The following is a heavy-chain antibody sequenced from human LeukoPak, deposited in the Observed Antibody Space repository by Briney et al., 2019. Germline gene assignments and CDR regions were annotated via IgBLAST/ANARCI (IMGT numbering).Heavy chain of an antibody. J-gene: IGHJ4*02. V-gene: IGHV3-23*01. CDR1: GFTFSSYA. CDR3: AKGYCSSTSCYSGWDY. Sequence: PGGSLRLSCAASGFTFSSYAMSWVRQAPGKGLEWVSGISRSGDSTYYADSVKGRFTISRDNSKNTVYLQMNSLRAEDTAVYYCAKGYCSSTSCYSGWDYWGQGILVTVSS. CDR2: ISRSGDST. D-gene: IGHD2-2*01.